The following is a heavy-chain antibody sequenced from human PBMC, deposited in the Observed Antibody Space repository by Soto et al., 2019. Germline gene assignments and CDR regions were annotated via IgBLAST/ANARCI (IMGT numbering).Heavy chain of an antibody. D-gene: IGHD3-10*01. V-gene: IGHV1-18*01. CDR2: ISTDNHNT. Sequence: QVQLVQSGAEVKKPGASVKVSCKVSGDTFNNYAFTWVRQAPGQGLAWIGWISTDNHNTNYEEKMQGRVSMTTDTSTTTVYYELRSLTSDDTAVYYCARTMVRLFGSGISRPYGLDVWGQGPTVTVSS. J-gene: IGHJ6*02. CDR1: GDTFNNYA. CDR3: ARTMVRLFGSGISRPYGLDV.